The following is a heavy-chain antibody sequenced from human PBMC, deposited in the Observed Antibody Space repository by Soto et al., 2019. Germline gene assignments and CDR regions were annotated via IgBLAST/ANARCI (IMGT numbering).Heavy chain of an antibody. V-gene: IGHV3-23*01. Sequence: PGGSLRLSCAASGLTFTDYALSWVRQAPGKGLEWVATISGIGGSTYLADSVKGRLSISRDNSKNTVSLLMNSLRAEDTAVYFCARGSSGYISSWYYFDYWGRGTLVTASS. D-gene: IGHD6-13*01. CDR3: ARGSSGYISSWYYFDY. CDR1: GLTFTDYA. J-gene: IGHJ4*02. CDR2: ISGIGGST.